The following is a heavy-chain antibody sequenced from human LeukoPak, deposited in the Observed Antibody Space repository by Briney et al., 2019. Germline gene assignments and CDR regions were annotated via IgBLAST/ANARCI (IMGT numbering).Heavy chain of an antibody. D-gene: IGHD7-27*01. CDR3: AKDGDPDY. V-gene: IGHV3-33*06. Sequence: PGMSLSLSCAASGFTFSSFGMHWLRQAPGKGLELVAVISIVGSNKFYRNSVKGRFTISRDNSKNTLYLQMNSLRAEDTAVYYCAKDGDPDYWGQGTLVTVSS. CDR1: GFTFSSFG. CDR2: ISIVGSNK. J-gene: IGHJ4*02.